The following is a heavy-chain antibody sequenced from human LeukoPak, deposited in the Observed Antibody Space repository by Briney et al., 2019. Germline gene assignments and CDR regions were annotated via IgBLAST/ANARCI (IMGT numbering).Heavy chain of an antibody. Sequence: KPSETPSPTRTVSGGSTSSYYWSWIRQPPQKGLEWIGYIYYSRTTNYNPSLKSRVTMSVDTSKNQFSLKLSSVTAADTAVYYCARLSGSQTTPYWGQGTLVTVSP. D-gene: IGHD1-26*01. CDR3: ARLSGSQTTPY. CDR2: IYYSRTT. J-gene: IGHJ4*02. V-gene: IGHV4-59*08. CDR1: GGSTSSYY.